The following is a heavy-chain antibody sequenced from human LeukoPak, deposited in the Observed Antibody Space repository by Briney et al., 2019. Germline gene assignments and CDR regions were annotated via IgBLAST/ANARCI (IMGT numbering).Heavy chain of an antibody. CDR3: AKGPIAVAGNFDY. V-gene: IGHV3-23*01. CDR2: ISYSGDNT. D-gene: IGHD6-19*01. CDR1: GFTFSNYA. Sequence: PGGSLRLSCAASGFTFSNYAMNWVRQAPGKGLEWVSSISYSGDNTYYADSVKGRFTISRDNSNNTLYLQMNSLRAEDTAIYYCAKGPIAVAGNFDYWGQGTLVTVSS. J-gene: IGHJ4*02.